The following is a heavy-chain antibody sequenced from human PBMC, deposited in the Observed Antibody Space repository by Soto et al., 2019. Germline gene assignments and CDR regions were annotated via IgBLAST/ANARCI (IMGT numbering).Heavy chain of an antibody. J-gene: IGHJ4*02. D-gene: IGHD3-10*01. CDR1: GFTFDDYA. CDR2: ISWDGGST. V-gene: IGHV3-43D*04. CDR3: AKGTYYYGSAPYYFDY. Sequence: PGGSLRLSCAASGFTFDDYAMHWVRQAPGKGLEWVSLISWDGGSTYYADSVKGRFTISRDNSKNTLYLQMNSLRAEDTAVYYCAKGTYYYGSAPYYFDYWGQGTLVTVSS.